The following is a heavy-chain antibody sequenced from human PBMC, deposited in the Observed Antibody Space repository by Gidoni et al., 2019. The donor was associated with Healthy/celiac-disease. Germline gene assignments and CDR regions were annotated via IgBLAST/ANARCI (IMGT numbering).Heavy chain of an antibody. CDR3: ARGGEQRVTTGTYGMDV. V-gene: IGHV4-34*01. J-gene: IGHJ6*02. CDR1: GGSFTGYY. D-gene: IGHD4-17*01. CDR2: INHSGST. Sequence: QVQLQQWGAGLLKPSETRSHTCAAYGGSFTGYYWSWIRQPQGKELEWIGEINHSGSTNYNPSLKSRVTISVDTSKNQFSLKLSSVTAADTAVYYCARGGEQRVTTGTYGMDVWGQGTTVTVSS.